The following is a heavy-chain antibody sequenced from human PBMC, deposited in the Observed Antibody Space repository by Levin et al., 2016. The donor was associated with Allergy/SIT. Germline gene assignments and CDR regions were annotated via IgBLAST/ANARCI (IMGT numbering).Heavy chain of an antibody. D-gene: IGHD3-22*01. Sequence: ASVKVSCKASGYTFTNYGISWVRQAPGQGLEWMGWISGYNGNTNYAQKLQGRVTMTTDTSTSTAYMELRSLRSDDTAVYYCARDRWYDSSGSYYYYGMDVWGQGTTVTVSS. J-gene: IGHJ6*02. CDR2: ISGYNGNT. CDR1: GYTFTNYG. V-gene: IGHV1-18*01. CDR3: ARDRWYDSSGSYYYYGMDV.